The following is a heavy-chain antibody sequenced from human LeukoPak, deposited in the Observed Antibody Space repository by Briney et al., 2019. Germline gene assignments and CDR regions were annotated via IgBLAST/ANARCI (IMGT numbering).Heavy chain of an antibody. CDR2: ISSSSSYI. D-gene: IGHD6-13*01. Sequence: GGSLRLSCAASGFTFSSYSMNWVRQAPGKGLEWVSSISSSSSYIYYADSVKGRFTISRDNAKNSLYLQMNSLRAEDTAVYYCARDRIVYSNNWFYFDNWGQGTLVTVSS. CDR3: ARDRIVYSNNWFYFDN. V-gene: IGHV3-21*01. J-gene: IGHJ4*02. CDR1: GFTFSSYS.